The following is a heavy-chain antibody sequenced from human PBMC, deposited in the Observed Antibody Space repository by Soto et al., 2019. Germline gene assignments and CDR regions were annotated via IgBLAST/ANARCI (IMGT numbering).Heavy chain of an antibody. CDR1: GFSLSTSGVG. CDR3: AHSLDYLDY. V-gene: IGHV2-5*01. Sequence: QITLKESGPTLVKPTQTLTLTCTFSGFSLSTSGVGVGWIRQPPGKALEWLALIYWNDDKRYSPSLKSRLTITKDTSKTQVVITMTNRDPVDTATYSCAHSLDYLDYWGQGTLVTVSS. CDR2: IYWNDDK. J-gene: IGHJ4*02.